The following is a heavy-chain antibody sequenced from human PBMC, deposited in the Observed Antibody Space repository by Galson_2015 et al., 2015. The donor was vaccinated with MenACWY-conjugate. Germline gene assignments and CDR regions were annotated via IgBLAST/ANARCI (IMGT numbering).Heavy chain of an antibody. V-gene: IGHV3-30*03. Sequence: SLRLSCAASGFTFSNYGMNWVRQAPGKGLEWVAVISYVGSSEYYADSVKGRFTISRDNSKNTLYLQMNSLRAEDTAVYYCARVLERPRHGPDVFDYGGQGTL. J-gene: IGHJ4*02. D-gene: IGHD1-1*01. CDR2: ISYVGSSE. CDR3: ARVLERPRHGPDVFDY. CDR1: GFTFSNYG.